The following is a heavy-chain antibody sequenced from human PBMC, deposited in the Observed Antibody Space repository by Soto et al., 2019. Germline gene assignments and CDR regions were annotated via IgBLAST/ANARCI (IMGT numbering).Heavy chain of an antibody. J-gene: IGHJ4*02. CDR3: ARDLESSIDY. CDR1: GYSFTSYA. V-gene: IGHV1-3*01. D-gene: IGHD6-13*01. CDR2: INAGNGDT. Sequence: ASVKVSCKASGYSFTSYALHWVRQAPGQRLEWMGWINAGNGDTKYSQNFQDRVTITRDTSATTVYMELSSLTSEDTTVYYCARDLESSIDYWGQGALVTVSS.